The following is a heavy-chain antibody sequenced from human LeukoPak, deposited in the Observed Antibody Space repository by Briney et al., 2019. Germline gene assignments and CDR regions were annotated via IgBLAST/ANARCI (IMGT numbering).Heavy chain of an antibody. V-gene: IGHV4-34*01. J-gene: IGHJ5*02. CDR3: ARVADFVVVPAAIPPDNWFDP. D-gene: IGHD2-2*01. CDR2: INHSGST. Sequence: SETLSLTCAVYGGSFSGYYWSWLRQPPGKGLEWIGEINHSGSTNYNPSLKSRVTISVDTSKNQFSLKLSSVTAADTAVYYCARVADFVVVPAAIPPDNWFDPWGQGTLVTVSS. CDR1: GGSFSGYY.